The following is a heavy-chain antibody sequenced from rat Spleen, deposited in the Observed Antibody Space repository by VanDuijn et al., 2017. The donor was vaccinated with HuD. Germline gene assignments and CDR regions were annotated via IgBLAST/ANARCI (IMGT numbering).Heavy chain of an antibody. V-gene: IGHV5-27*01. CDR3: ARAYYDGTYY. D-gene: IGHD1-12*02. Sequence: EVQLVESGGGLVQPGRSLKLSCAASGFTFSDYYMAWVRQAPTKGLEWVASISPSGGSTYYRDSVKGRFTISRDNVKNTLYLQMDSLSSEDTATYYCARAYYDGTYYWGQGVMVTVSS. CDR2: ISPSGGST. CDR1: GFTFSDYY. J-gene: IGHJ2*01.